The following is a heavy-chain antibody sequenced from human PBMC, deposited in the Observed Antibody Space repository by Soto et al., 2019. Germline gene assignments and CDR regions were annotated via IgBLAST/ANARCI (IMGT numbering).Heavy chain of an antibody. J-gene: IGHJ6*02. Sequence: GGSLRLSCAASGFTFSSYAMHWVRQAPGKGLEWVAVISYDGSNKYYADSVKGRFTISRDNSKNTLYLQMNSLRAEDTAVYYCASEYYDILTGYYYYYGMDVWGQGTTVTVSS. CDR2: ISYDGSNK. CDR3: ASEYYDILTGYYYYYGMDV. CDR1: GFTFSSYA. D-gene: IGHD3-9*01. V-gene: IGHV3-30-3*01.